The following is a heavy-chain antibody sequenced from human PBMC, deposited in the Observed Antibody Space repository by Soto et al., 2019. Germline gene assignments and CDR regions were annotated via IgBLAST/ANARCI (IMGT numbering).Heavy chain of an antibody. J-gene: IGHJ3*02. D-gene: IGHD6-13*01. V-gene: IGHV3-23*01. CDR1: GFTFSSYA. CDR3: AKEYIAAAGSRDAFDI. CDR2: ISGSGGST. Sequence: EVQLLESGGGLVQPGGSLRLSCAASGFTFSSYAMSWVRQAPGKGLEWVSAISGSGGSTYYADSVKGRFTISRDNSKNTLYLQMNSLRAEDTAVYYCAKEYIAAAGSRDAFDIWGQGTMVTVSS.